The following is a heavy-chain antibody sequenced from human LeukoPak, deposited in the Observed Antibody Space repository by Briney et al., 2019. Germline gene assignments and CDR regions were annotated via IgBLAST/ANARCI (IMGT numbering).Heavy chain of an antibody. J-gene: IGHJ5*02. D-gene: IGHD6-19*01. CDR2: ISAYNGNT. CDR1: GYTFTSYG. V-gene: IGHV1-18*01. Sequence: GASVKVSCKASGYTFTSYGISWVRQAPGQGLEWMGWISAYNGNTNYAQKLQGRVTMTTDTSTSTAYMELRSLRSDDTAVYYCARARTVGRAVAGTGAPKNNRFDPWGQGTLVTVSS. CDR3: ARARTVGRAVAGTGAPKNNRFDP.